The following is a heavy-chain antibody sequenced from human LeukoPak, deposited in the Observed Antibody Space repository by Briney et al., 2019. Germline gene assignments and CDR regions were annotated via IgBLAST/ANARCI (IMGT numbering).Heavy chain of an antibody. Sequence: SGTLSLTCAVSGESVSSTNWWSWVRQPPGKGLEWIGEIYHSGTTYYNPSLKSRVTISVDRSKNQFSLKLSSVTAADTAVYYCARVSGTAPPGYWGQGTLVTVSS. J-gene: IGHJ4*02. CDR2: IYHSGTT. CDR3: ARVSGTAPPGY. D-gene: IGHD3-3*01. V-gene: IGHV4-4*02. CDR1: GESVSSTNW.